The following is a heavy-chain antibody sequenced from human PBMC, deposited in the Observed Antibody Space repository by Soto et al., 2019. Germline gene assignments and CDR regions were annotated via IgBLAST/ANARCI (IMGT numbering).Heavy chain of an antibody. CDR2: IYPGDSDT. V-gene: IGHV5-51*01. Sequence: LGESLKISCKGSGYSFTSYWIGWVRQMPGKGLEWMGIIYPGDSDTRYSPSFQGQVTISADKSISTAYLQWSSLKASDTAMYYCARTRVMVYAMPTHFDYWGQGTLVTAPQ. J-gene: IGHJ4*02. CDR1: GYSFTSYW. D-gene: IGHD2-8*01. CDR3: ARTRVMVYAMPTHFDY.